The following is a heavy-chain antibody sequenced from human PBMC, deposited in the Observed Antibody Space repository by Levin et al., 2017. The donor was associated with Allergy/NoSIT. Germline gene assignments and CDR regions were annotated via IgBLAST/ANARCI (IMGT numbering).Heavy chain of an antibody. CDR3: ARGQYSSTGRNY. Sequence: ASVKVSCKASGYTFTSYDINWVRQATGQGLEWMGWMNPNSGNTGYAQKFQGRVTMTRNTSISTAYMELSSLRSEDTAVYYCARGQYSSTGRNYWGQGTLVTVSS. CDR1: GYTFTSYD. J-gene: IGHJ4*02. D-gene: IGHD6-13*01. V-gene: IGHV1-8*01. CDR2: MNPNSGNT.